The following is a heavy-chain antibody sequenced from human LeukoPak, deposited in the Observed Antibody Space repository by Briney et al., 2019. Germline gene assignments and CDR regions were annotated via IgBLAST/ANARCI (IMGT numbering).Heavy chain of an antibody. J-gene: IGHJ4*02. CDR3: ARARYCSGGSCHPLDY. CDR2: INPNSGGT. D-gene: IGHD2-15*01. CDR1: VYTFTGYY. V-gene: IGHV1-2*06. Sequence: ASVKVSLMASVYTFTGYYMHWVRQAPAQGVELMGRINPNSGGTNNAQNFQGRVTMTTDTSISTHYMEQSRLGSDETAVYYCARARYCSGGSCHPLDYWGQGTLVTVSS.